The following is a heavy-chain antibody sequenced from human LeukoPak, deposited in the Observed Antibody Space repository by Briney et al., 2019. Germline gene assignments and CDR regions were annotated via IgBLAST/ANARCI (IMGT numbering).Heavy chain of an antibody. J-gene: IGHJ4*02. Sequence: SVKVSCKASGGTFSSYAISWVRQAPGQGLEWMGRIIPILGIANYAQKFQGRVTITADKSTSTAYTELSSLRSEDTAVYYCARVDTAMVIDYWGQGTLVTVSS. CDR3: ARVDTAMVIDY. D-gene: IGHD5-18*01. V-gene: IGHV1-69*04. CDR1: GGTFSSYA. CDR2: IIPILGIA.